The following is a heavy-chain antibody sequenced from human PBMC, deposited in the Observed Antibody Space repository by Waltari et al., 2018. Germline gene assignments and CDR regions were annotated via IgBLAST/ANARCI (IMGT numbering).Heavy chain of an antibody. CDR1: GGSFSGSF. J-gene: IGHJ4*02. D-gene: IGHD7-27*01. V-gene: IGHV4-34*01. Sequence: QVQLQQWGAGLLKPSETLSLTCAVNGGSFSGSFWSWIRQFPGRGLGWIGEMNHSGYYNSIPSLKSRVPLSVDTSTNQFSLRLTSLTAADTAVYYCARGGSTWGSSRRFDYWGQGTLVTVSS. CDR2: MNHSGYY. CDR3: ARGGSTWGSSRRFDY.